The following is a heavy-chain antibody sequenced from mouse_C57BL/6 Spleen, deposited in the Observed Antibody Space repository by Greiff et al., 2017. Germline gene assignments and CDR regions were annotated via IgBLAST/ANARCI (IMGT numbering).Heavy chain of an antibody. CDR2: IRNKANGYTT. V-gene: IGHV7-3*01. J-gene: IGHJ4*01. Sequence: DVKLVESGGGLVQPGGSLSLSCAASGFTFSDYYMSWVRQPPGKALEWLGCIRNKANGYTTEYSASVKGRFTISRDNSQSILYLQMNALRAEDSATYYCARSDWSAMDCWGQGTSVTVSS. CDR3: ARSDWSAMDC. CDR1: GFTFSDYY. D-gene: IGHD4-1*01.